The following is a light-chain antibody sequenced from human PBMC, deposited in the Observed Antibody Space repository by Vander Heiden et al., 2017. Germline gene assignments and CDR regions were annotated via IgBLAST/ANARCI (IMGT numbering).Light chain of an antibody. CDR3: QQYGSSPLFT. CDR1: QSVSSSY. V-gene: IGKV3-20*01. J-gene: IGKJ3*01. CDR2: GAS. Sequence: EIVLTQSPGTLSLSPGERATLSCRASQSVSSSYLAWYQQKPGQAPRLLIYGASSRATGIPDRFSGSGSGTDFTLTISRLEPEDFAVYYCQQYGSSPLFTFASGTKADIQ.